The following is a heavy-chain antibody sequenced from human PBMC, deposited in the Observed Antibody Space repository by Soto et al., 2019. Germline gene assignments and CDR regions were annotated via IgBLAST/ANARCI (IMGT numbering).Heavy chain of an antibody. Sequence: TLSLTCTVSGGSISSYYWSWIRQPPGKGLEWIGYIYYSGSTNYNPSLKSRVTISVDTSKNQISLTLRSVTGADTAVYYCARDFRYFPYWGQGTLVTVSS. CDR2: IYYSGST. V-gene: IGHV4-59*12. D-gene: IGHD3-10*01. CDR3: ARDFRYFPY. CDR1: GGSISSYY. J-gene: IGHJ4*02.